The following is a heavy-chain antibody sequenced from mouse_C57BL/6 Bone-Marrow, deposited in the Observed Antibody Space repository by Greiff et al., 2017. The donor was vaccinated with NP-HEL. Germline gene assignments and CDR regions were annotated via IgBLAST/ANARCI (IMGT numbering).Heavy chain of an antibody. J-gene: IGHJ1*03. CDR1: GYSITSGYY. D-gene: IGHD1-1*01. CDR2: ISYDGSN. V-gene: IGHV3-6*01. CDR3: AREAPYYYGSSYLYFDV. Sequence: DVQLQESGPGLVKPSQSLSLTCSVTGYSITSGYYWYWIRQFPGNILEWMGFISYDGSNNYNPPLNNRTSITRDTSKNQFFLKLKSVTTEDTATYYCAREAPYYYGSSYLYFDVWGTGTTVTVSS.